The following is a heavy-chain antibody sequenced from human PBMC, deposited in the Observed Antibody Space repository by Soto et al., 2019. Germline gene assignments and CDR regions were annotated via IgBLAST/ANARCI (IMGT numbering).Heavy chain of an antibody. J-gene: IGHJ4*02. CDR3: ARGWGPPGYSSSWSYFDY. Sequence: GGSLRLSCAASGFTVSSNYMSWVRQAPGKGLEWVSVIYSGGSTYYADSVKGRFTMSRDNSKNTLYLQMNSLRAEDTAVYYCARGWGPPGYSSSWSYFDYWGQGTLVTVSS. D-gene: IGHD6-13*01. CDR1: GFTVSSNY. CDR2: IYSGGST. V-gene: IGHV3-53*01.